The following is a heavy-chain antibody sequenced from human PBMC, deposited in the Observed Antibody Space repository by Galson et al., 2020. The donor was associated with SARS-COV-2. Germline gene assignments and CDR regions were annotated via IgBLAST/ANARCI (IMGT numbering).Heavy chain of an antibody. CDR1: GFNFDTYA. D-gene: IGHD2-8*01. CDR3: ARDKHCPNGVGRLYGLDV. Sequence: GESLKISCAASGFNFDTYAMSWVRQAPGKGPEWVSVNSASTSYRYYASSVKGRFAISRDNARGTLFLQMNNLRADDTAVYYCARDKHCPNGVGRLYGLDVWGHGTTVIVSS. V-gene: IGHV3-21*01. J-gene: IGHJ6*02. CDR2: NSASTSYR.